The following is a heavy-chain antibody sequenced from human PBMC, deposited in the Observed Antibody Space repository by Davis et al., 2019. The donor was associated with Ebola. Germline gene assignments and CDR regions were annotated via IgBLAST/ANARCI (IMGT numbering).Heavy chain of an antibody. CDR3: ARGRYSSSSSYYYYGMDV. D-gene: IGHD6-6*01. Sequence: ASVKVSCKASGGTFTSYGISWVRQAPGQGLEWMGWISAYNGNTNYAQKLQGRVTMTTDTSTSTAYMELRSLRSDDTAVYYCARGRYSSSSSYYYYGMDVWGQGTTVTVSS. V-gene: IGHV1-18*01. CDR2: ISAYNGNT. J-gene: IGHJ6*02. CDR1: GGTFTSYG.